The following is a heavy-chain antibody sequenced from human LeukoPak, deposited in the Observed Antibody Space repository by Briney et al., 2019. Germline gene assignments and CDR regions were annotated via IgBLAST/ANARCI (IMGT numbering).Heavy chain of an antibody. CDR3: VRDPHALDY. CDR1: GFTFSGYS. CDR2: IRSSGSPI. Sequence: GGSLRLSCAASGFTFSGYSMNWVRQAPGKGLEWVAYIRSSGSPIYYADSVKGRFTISRDNAKNSLYLQMNSLRDEDTAVYYCVRDPHALDYRGQGTLVTVS. J-gene: IGHJ4*02. V-gene: IGHV3-48*02.